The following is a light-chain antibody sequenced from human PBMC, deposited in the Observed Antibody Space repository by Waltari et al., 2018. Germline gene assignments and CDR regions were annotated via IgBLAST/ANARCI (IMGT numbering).Light chain of an antibody. Sequence: DIVMTRSPASLAVLLAGGPTSTSKSSHNILYSSNNKNYLAWYQLKPGQAPKLLFYWASTRESGVPDRFSGSGSGTEFTLTINSLQAEDVAVYYCQQHYSTPRTFGQGTKVEIK. J-gene: IGKJ1*01. V-gene: IGKV4-1*01. CDR3: QQHYSTPRT. CDR2: WAS. CDR1: HNILYSSNNKNY.